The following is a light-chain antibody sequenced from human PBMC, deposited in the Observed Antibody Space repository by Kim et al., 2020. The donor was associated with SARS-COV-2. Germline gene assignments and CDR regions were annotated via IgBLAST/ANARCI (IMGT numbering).Light chain of an antibody. Sequence: SPGERATLSCRASQSVGSIYLAWYQHKPGQAPRLLIYGASSRATGIPDRFSGSGSGTDFTLTISRLEPEDFAVYYCQQYGRSPLTFGGGTKVDIK. CDR3: QQYGRSPLT. CDR2: GAS. J-gene: IGKJ4*01. CDR1: QSVGSIY. V-gene: IGKV3-20*01.